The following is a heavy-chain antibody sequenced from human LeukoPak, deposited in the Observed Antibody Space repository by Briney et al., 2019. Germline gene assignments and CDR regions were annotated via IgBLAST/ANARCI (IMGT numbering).Heavy chain of an antibody. J-gene: IGHJ5*02. D-gene: IGHD4-17*01. CDR3: ARDAFGDLLNWFDP. V-gene: IGHV1-2*02. Sequence: GASAKVSCKASGYTFTGYYMHWVRQAPGQGLEWMGWINPNSGGTNYAQKFQGRVTMTRDTSISTAYMELSRLRSDDTAVYYCARDAFGDLLNWFDPWGQGTLVTVSS. CDR2: INPNSGGT. CDR1: GYTFTGYY.